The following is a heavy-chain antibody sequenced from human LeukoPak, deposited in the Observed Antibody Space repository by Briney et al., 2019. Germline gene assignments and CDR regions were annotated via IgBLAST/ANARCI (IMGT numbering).Heavy chain of an antibody. J-gene: IGHJ6*02. D-gene: IGHD3-16*01. V-gene: IGHV4-59*11. CDR2: IHYSGRP. CDR1: GGSISGHY. CDR3: ARFGVDYDMDV. Sequence: RSSETLSLTCTVSGGSISGHYWTWIRQPPGKGLEWIGQIHYSGRPDCNPSLKSRVTISVDTSKNQLSLKVTSVAGADTAVYYCARFGVDYDMDVWGQGTTVTVSS.